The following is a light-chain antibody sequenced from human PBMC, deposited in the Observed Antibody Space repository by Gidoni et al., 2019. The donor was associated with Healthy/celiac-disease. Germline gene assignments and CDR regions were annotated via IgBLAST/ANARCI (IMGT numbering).Light chain of an antibody. Sequence: EIVLTQSPATLSLSPGERATLSWRASQSVSSYLAWYQQKLGQAPRLLIYDASNRATGIPARFSGSGSGTDFTLTISSLEPEDFAVYYCQQRSNWPSLTFGGGTKVEIK. CDR1: QSVSSY. J-gene: IGKJ4*01. CDR2: DAS. V-gene: IGKV3-11*01. CDR3: QQRSNWPSLT.